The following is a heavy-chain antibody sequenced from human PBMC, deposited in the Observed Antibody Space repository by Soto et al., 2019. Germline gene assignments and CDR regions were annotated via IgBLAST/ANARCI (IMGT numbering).Heavy chain of an antibody. CDR3: ARVFIIDWFPASNASHI. D-gene: IGHD3-9*01. J-gene: IGHJ3*02. CDR1: GFTFSSYS. Sequence: GGSLRLSCAASGFTFSSYSMNWVRQAPGRGLEWVSYISSSSSTIYYADSVKGRFTISRDNAKNSLYLQMNSLRAEDTAVYYCARVFIIDWFPASNASHIWCQGIMVTVSS. V-gene: IGHV3-48*01. CDR2: ISSSSSTI.